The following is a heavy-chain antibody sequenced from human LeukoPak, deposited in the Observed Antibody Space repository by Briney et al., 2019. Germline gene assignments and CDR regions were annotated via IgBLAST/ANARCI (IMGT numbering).Heavy chain of an antibody. J-gene: IGHJ5*02. V-gene: IGHV4-34*01. CDR3: ARGGPYCGGDCYSNWFDP. Sequence: PETLSLTCAVYGGSFSGYYWSWIRQPPGKGLEWIGEINHSGSTNYNPSLKSRVTISVDTSKNQFSLKLSSVTAADTAVYYCARGGPYCGGDCYSNWFDPWGQGTLVTVSS. CDR2: INHSGST. D-gene: IGHD2-21*02. CDR1: GGSFSGYY.